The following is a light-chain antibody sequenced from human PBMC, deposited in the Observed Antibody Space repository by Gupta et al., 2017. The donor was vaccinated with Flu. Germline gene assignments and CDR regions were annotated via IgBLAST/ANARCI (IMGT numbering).Light chain of an antibody. CDR1: SSDIGTYNY. Sequence: QSALTQPRSVSGSPGQSVTIFCTGTSSDIGTYNYVSWYQQHPGKAPKLMIYEVTKRPSGVPERFSGSKSATTASLTISGLQAEEEYYYYYCSNRGSLLFGTGTKVTVL. V-gene: IGLV2-11*01. CDR2: EVT. CDR3: CSNRGSLL. J-gene: IGLJ1*01.